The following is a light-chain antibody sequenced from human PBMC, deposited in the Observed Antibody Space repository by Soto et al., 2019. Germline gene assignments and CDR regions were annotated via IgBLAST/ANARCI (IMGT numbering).Light chain of an antibody. CDR2: AAS. J-gene: IGKJ1*01. CDR1: QSVSNTY. V-gene: IGKV3-20*01. Sequence: EIVLTQSPDTLSLFPGERATLSCRASQSVSNTYLAWYQQKPGQAPRPLISAASNRATGTPGRFSGSGSGTDFTLTISRLEPEDFAIYYCQQYGSSRWTFGQGTKVEIK. CDR3: QQYGSSRWT.